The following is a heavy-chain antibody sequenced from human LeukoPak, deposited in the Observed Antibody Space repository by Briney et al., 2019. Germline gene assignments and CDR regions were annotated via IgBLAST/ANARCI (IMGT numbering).Heavy chain of an antibody. CDR3: ARDLSYYDFWSGYPGMDV. D-gene: IGHD3-3*01. CDR1: GYTFTSYY. CDR2: INPSGGST. J-gene: IGHJ6*04. V-gene: IGHV1-46*01. Sequence: ASVKVSRKASGYTFTSYYMHWVRQAPGQGLEWMGIINPSGGSTSYAQKFQGRVTMTRDTSTSTVYMELSSLRSEDTAVYYCARDLSYYDFWSGYPGMDVWGKGTTVTVSS.